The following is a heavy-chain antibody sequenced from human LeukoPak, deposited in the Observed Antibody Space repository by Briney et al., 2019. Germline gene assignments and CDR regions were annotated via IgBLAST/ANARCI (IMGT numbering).Heavy chain of an antibody. J-gene: IGHJ4*02. V-gene: IGHV1-2*02. CDR2: INPNSGGT. D-gene: IGHD1-26*01. CDR3: VREWVGGSYSSSFDY. Sequence: GASVTVSCKASGYTFTGYYMHWVRQAPGEGVERMGWINPNSGGTNYAQKFQGRVTMTRDTSISTAYMELSRLISDDTAVYYCVREWVGGSYSSSFDYWGQGTLVTVSS. CDR1: GYTFTGYY.